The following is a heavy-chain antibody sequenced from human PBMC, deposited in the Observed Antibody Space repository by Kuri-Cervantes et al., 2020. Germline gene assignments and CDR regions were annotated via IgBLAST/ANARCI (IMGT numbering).Heavy chain of an antibody. CDR1: GFTCSSYS. CDR2: INWNGGST. CDR3: ARYADYDTGHEDY. D-gene: IGHD4-17*01. Sequence: GGALRLSCAASGFTCSSYSMNWVRQAPGRGLEWVSGINWNGGSTGYADSVKGRFTNSRDNAKNSLYLQMDSLRPEDRAFYYCARYADYDTGHEDYWGQGTLVTVSS. V-gene: IGHV3-20*04. J-gene: IGHJ4*02.